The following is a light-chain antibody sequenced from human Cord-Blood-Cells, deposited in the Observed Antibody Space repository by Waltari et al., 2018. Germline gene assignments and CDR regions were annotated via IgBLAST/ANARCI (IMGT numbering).Light chain of an antibody. CDR2: DAS. J-gene: IGKJ4*01. V-gene: IGKV3-11*01. CDR1: KSVSSY. Sequence: EIVLTQSPATLSLSPGERAPLSCRASKSVSSYLAWYQQKPGQAPRLLIYDASNRATGIPARFSGSGSGTDFTLTISSLEPEDFAVYYCQQRSNWPPLTFGGGTKVEIK. CDR3: QQRSNWPPLT.